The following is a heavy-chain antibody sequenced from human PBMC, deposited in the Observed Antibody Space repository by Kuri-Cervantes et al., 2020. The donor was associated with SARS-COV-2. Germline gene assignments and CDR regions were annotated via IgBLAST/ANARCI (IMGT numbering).Heavy chain of an antibody. Sequence: GESLKISCAASGFTFSSYSMNWVRQAPGKGLEWVSSISSSSRYIYYADSVEGGFTISRDNAKNSLYLQMNSLRAEDTAVYYFARGGYCSSTSCADYYYYGMDVWGQGTTVTVSS. CDR2: ISSSSRYI. V-gene: IGHV3-21*01. D-gene: IGHD2-2*01. J-gene: IGHJ6*02. CDR3: ARGGYCSSTSCADYYYYGMDV. CDR1: GFTFSSYS.